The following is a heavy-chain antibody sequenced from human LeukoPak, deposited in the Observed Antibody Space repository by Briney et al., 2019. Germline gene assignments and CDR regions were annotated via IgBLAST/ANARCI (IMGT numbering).Heavy chain of an antibody. D-gene: IGHD3-10*01. CDR1: GYTFTSYG. V-gene: IGHV1-18*01. J-gene: IGHJ4*02. Sequence: GASVKVSGKASGYTFTSYGISWVRQAPGQGLEWMGWISAYNGNTNYAQKLQGRVTMTTDTSTSTAYMELRSLRSDDTAVYYCAGSGFGELLSGFDYWGQGTLVTVSS. CDR3: AGSGFGELLSGFDY. CDR2: ISAYNGNT.